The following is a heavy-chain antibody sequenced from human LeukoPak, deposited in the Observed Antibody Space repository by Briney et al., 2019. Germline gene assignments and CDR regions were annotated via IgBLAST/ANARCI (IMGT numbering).Heavy chain of an antibody. Sequence: GRSLRLSCAASGFTFSSYAMHWVRQAPGKGLEWVAVISYDGSNKYYADSVKGRFTISRDNSKNTLYLQMNSLRAEDTAVYYCARARGYSYDIDAFDIWGQGTMVTVSS. V-gene: IGHV3-30*04. CDR2: ISYDGSNK. D-gene: IGHD5-18*01. CDR1: GFTFSSYA. J-gene: IGHJ3*02. CDR3: ARARGYSYDIDAFDI.